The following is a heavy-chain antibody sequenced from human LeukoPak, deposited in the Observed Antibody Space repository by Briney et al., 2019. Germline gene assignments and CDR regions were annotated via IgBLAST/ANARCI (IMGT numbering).Heavy chain of an antibody. J-gene: IGHJ4*02. D-gene: IGHD4-17*01. V-gene: IGHV3-30*18. CDR3: AKDTAGSY. CDR2: ISYDGSNK. CDR1: GFTFSSYG. Sequence: GRSLRLSCAASGFTFSSYGMHWVRQAPGKGLEWVAVISYDGSNKYYADSVKGRFTISRDNSKNTLYLQMNSLRAEDTAVYYCAKDTAGSYWGQGTLVTVSS.